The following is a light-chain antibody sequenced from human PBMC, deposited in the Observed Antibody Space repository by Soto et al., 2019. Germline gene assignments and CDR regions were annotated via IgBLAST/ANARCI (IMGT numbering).Light chain of an antibody. Sequence: QSALTQPPSASGTPGQRVTISCSGSRPNIGSHTVNWYQQLPRTAPKLLIYSDNQRPSGVPDRFSGSKSGTSASLAISGLQSEDEAAYYCAAWDDSLNGYVFGTGTKLTVL. CDR2: SDN. V-gene: IGLV1-44*01. CDR1: RPNIGSHT. J-gene: IGLJ1*01. CDR3: AAWDDSLNGYV.